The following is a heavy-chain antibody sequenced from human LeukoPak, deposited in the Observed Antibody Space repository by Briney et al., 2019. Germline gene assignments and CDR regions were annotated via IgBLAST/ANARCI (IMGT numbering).Heavy chain of an antibody. D-gene: IGHD1-14*01. CDR3: AREPISKADAFDI. J-gene: IGHJ3*02. Sequence: SETLSLTCAVYGGSFSGYYWSWIRQPPGKGLEWIGEINHSGSTNYNPSLKSRVTMSVDTSKNQLSLKLTSVTAADTAVYYCAREPISKADAFDIWGQGTMVTVSS. V-gene: IGHV4-34*01. CDR1: GGSFSGYY. CDR2: INHSGST.